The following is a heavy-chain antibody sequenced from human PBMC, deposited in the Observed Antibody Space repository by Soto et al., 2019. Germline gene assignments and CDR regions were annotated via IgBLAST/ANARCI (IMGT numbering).Heavy chain of an antibody. CDR1: GYSFATYW. D-gene: IGHD2-2*02. CDR2: IYPGDSDT. Sequence: GESLKISCKGSGYSFATYWIGWVRQMPGKGLEWMGIIYPGDSDTRYSPSFQGQVTISADKSINTAYLQWSSLKASDTAMYYCATGGYCGSTSCYNFFDPWGQGTLVTVSS. CDR3: ATGGYCGSTSCYNFFDP. V-gene: IGHV5-51*01. J-gene: IGHJ5*02.